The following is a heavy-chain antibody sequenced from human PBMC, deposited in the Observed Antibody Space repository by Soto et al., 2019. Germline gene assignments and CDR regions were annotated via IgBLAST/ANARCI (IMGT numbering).Heavy chain of an antibody. CDR3: ASGNYDILTGYENWFDP. J-gene: IGHJ5*02. CDR2: IYYSGST. D-gene: IGHD3-9*01. CDR1: GGSISNYY. Sequence: SETLSLTCTVSGGSISNYYWSWIRQPPGKGLEWIGYIYYSGSTNYNPSPKSRVTISVDTSKNQFSLKLSSVTAADTAVYYCASGNYDILTGYENWFDPWGQGTLVTVSS. V-gene: IGHV4-59*01.